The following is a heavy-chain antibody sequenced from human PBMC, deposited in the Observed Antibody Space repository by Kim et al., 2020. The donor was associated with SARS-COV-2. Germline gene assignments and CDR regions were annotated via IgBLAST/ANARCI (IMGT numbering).Heavy chain of an antibody. D-gene: IGHD6-13*01. CDR1: GFTFSSYA. CDR2: ISYDGSNK. V-gene: IGHV3-30*04. J-gene: IGHJ4*02. CDR3: ARDRAAAAGTRGFDY. Sequence: GGSLRLSCAASGFTFSSYAMHWVRQAPGKGLEWVAVISYDGSNKYYADSVKGRFTISRDNSKNTLYLQMNSLRAEDTAVYYCARDRAAAAGTRGFDYWGQGTLVTVSS.